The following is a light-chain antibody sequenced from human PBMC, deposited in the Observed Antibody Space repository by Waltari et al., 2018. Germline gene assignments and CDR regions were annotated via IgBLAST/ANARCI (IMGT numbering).Light chain of an antibody. J-gene: IGKJ1*01. Sequence: EIAMTQSPATLSVSPGERATLSCRASQSVSSNLAWYQQKPGQAPRLLISGASTRATGIPARCSGSGSGTEFTLTISILQSEDFAVYYCQQYNNWPPSWTFGQGTKVEIK. V-gene: IGKV3-15*01. CDR2: GAS. CDR3: QQYNNWPPSWT. CDR1: QSVSSN.